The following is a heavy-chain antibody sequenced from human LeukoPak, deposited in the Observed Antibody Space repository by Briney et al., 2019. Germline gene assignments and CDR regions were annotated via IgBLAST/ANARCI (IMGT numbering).Heavy chain of an antibody. D-gene: IGHD2-21*02. V-gene: IGHV3-30*18. CDR2: ISYDGNNK. CDR3: AKAAIAYCGGDCSLYYYYGMDV. J-gene: IGHJ6*02. Sequence: GGSLRLSCAASGFTFSSYGIHWVRQAPGKGLEWVAVISYDGNNKYYADSVKGRFTISRDNSKNTLYLQMNSLRAEDTAVYYCAKAAIAYCGGDCSLYYYYGMDVWGQGTTVTVSS. CDR1: GFTFSSYG.